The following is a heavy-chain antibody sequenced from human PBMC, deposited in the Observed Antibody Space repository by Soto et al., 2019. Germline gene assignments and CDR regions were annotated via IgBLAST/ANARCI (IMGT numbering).Heavy chain of an antibody. CDR2: IYPGDSDT. J-gene: IGHJ6*02. V-gene: IGHV5-51*01. CDR3: ARAAAADYYYYYGMNV. CDR1: GYSFTSYL. Sequence: GESLKIPCKGSGYSFTSYLIGWVRQMPGKGLEWMGIIYPGDSDTRYSPSFQGQVTISADKSISTAYLQWSSLKASDTAMYYCARAAAADYYYYYGMNVWGQGTTVTVSS. D-gene: IGHD6-13*01.